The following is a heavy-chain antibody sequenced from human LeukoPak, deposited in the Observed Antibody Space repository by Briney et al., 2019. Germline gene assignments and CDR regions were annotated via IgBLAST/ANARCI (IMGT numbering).Heavy chain of an antibody. CDR3: ARDIYSAAAGRSFDY. J-gene: IGHJ4*02. V-gene: IGHV3-74*01. Sequence: PGGSLRLSCAASGFTFSSYWMHWVRQAPGKGLVWDSRINSDGSSTSYADSVKGRFTISRDNAKNTLYLQMNSLRAEGTAVYYCARDIYSAAAGRSFDYWGQGTLVTVSS. CDR2: INSDGSST. CDR1: GFTFSSYW. D-gene: IGHD6-13*01.